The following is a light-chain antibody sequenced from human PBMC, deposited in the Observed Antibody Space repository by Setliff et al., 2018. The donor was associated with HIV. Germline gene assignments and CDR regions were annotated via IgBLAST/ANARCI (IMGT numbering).Light chain of an antibody. V-gene: IGLV1-51*01. J-gene: IGLJ1*01. CDR1: SSNIGNNF. CDR2: DNN. CDR3: GTWDSNLSAYV. Sequence: AAPGQKVTISCSGRSSNIGNNFVSWYKQFPGTAPRLLIYDNNKRPSGIPDRFSGSKSGTSATLGITGLQTGDEADYYCGTWDSNLSAYVFGTGTKVTV.